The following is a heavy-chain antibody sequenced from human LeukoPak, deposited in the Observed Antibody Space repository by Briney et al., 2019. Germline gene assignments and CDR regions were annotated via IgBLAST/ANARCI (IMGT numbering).Heavy chain of an antibody. CDR2: IGRSGDKT. CDR1: GFTFSSYW. J-gene: IGHJ4*02. Sequence: TGGSLRLSCAASGFTFSSYWMTWVRQAPGQGLEWVSVIGRSGDKTNYADSVKGRFTASRDNSKNTLYLQMNSLRAEDTAVYYCAKSRGYCSAGSSCYFDYWGRGTLVTVSS. D-gene: IGHD2-15*01. V-gene: IGHV3-23*01. CDR3: AKSRGYCSAGSSCYFDY.